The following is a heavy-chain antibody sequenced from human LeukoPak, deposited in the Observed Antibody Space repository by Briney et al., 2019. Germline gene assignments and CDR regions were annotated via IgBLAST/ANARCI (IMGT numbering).Heavy chain of an antibody. Sequence: GGSLRLSCAASGFTFSNAWMSWVRQAPGKGLEWVANIKQDGSEKYYEDSVKGRFTISRDNAKNSLYLQMNSLRVEDTAVYYCARDWDYWGQGILVTVSS. CDR3: ARDWDY. CDR2: IKQDGSEK. J-gene: IGHJ4*02. V-gene: IGHV3-7*03. CDR1: GFTFSNAW.